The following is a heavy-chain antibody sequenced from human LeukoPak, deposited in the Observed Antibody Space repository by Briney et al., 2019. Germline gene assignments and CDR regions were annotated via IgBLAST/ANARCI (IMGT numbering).Heavy chain of an antibody. J-gene: IGHJ5*02. CDR3: ARDPSGSSGDWFDP. CDR1: GYTFTGYY. Sequence: ASVKVSCKASGYTFTGYYMHWVRQAPGQGLEWMGWINPNSGGTNYAQKFQGRVTMTRDTSISTAYMELSSVTAADTAVYYCARDPSGSSGDWFDPWGQGTLVTVSS. V-gene: IGHV1-2*02. CDR2: INPNSGGT. D-gene: IGHD1-26*01.